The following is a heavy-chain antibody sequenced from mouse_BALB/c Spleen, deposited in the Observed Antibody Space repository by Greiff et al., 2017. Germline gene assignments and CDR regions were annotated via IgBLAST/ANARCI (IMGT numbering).Heavy chain of an antibody. J-gene: IGHJ3*01. Sequence: LQQPGSELVRPGASVKLSCKASGYTFTSYWMHWVTQRHGQGLEWIGNIYPGSGSTNYDEKFKSKGTLTVDTSSSTAYMHLSSLTSEDSAVYYCTRGHMYDRAWFAYWGQGTLVTVSA. V-gene: IGHV1S22*01. CDR2: IYPGSGST. D-gene: IGHD2-14*01. CDR3: TRGHMYDRAWFAY. CDR1: GYTFTSYW.